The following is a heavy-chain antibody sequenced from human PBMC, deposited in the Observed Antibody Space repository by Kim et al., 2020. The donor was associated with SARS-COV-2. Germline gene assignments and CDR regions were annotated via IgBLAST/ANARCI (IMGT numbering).Heavy chain of an antibody. D-gene: IGHD3-10*01. Sequence: SETLSLTCAVYGGSFSGYYWSWIRQPPGKGLEWIGEINHSGSTNYNPSLKSRVTISVDTSKNQFSLKLSSVTAADTAVYYCARGQHGSGSYSADYFDYWGQGTLVTVSS. CDR3: ARGQHGSGSYSADYFDY. CDR2: INHSGST. V-gene: IGHV4-34*01. CDR1: GGSFSGYY. J-gene: IGHJ4*02.